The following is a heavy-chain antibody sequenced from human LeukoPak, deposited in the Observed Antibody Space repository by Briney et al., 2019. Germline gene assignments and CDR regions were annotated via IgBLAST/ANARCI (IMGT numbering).Heavy chain of an antibody. D-gene: IGHD6-19*01. CDR3: AKGAVAGGFGY. V-gene: IGHV3-23*01. J-gene: IGHJ4*02. CDR2: ISGSGGST. CDR1: GFTFSSYA. Sequence: PGGSLRLSCAASGFTFSSYAMRWVRQAPGKGVGWVSAISGSGGSTYYGDSVKGRFTISRDNSKNTLYLQMNSLRAEDTAVYYCAKGAVAGGFGYWGQGTLVTVSS.